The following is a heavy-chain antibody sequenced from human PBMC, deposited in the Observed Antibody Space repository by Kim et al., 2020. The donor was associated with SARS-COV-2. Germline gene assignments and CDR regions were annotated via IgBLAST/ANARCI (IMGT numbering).Heavy chain of an antibody. CDR1: GYTFTSYA. CDR3: ARGHDSSGYYYPYDAFDI. J-gene: IGHJ3*02. D-gene: IGHD3-22*01. CDR2: INTNTGNP. V-gene: IGHV7-4-1*02. Sequence: ASVKVSCKASGYTFTSYAMNWVRQAPGQGLEWMGWINTNTGNPTYAQGFTGRFVFSLDTSVSTAYLQISSLKAEDTAVYYCARGHDSSGYYYPYDAFDIWGQGTMVTVSS.